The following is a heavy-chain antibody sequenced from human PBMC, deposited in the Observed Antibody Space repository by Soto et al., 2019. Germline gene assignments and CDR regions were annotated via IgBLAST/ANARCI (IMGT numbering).Heavy chain of an antibody. CDR1: GGSFSGYY. CDR2: INHSGST. CDR3: ARGRREKDY. Sequence: PSETLSLTCAVYGGSFSGYYWSWIRQPPGKGLEWIGEINHSGSTNYNPSLKSRVTISVDTPKNQFSLKLSSVTAADTAVYYCARGRREKDYWGQGTLVTVSS. V-gene: IGHV4-34*01. J-gene: IGHJ4*02. D-gene: IGHD1-26*01.